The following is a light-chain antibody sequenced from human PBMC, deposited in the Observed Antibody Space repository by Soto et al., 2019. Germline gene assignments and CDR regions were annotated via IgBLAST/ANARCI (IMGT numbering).Light chain of an antibody. CDR3: ATWDRSLSVGV. CDR1: SSNIGNNY. J-gene: IGLJ2*01. V-gene: IGLV1-51*01. CDR2: DND. Sequence: SALTQPPSVSAAPGQKVTISCSGSSSNIGNNYVFWYQQLPGTAPKLLIYDNDKRPSGIPDRFSGSKSGTSATLGITGLQTGVEADYYCATWDRSLSVGVFGGGTKLTVL.